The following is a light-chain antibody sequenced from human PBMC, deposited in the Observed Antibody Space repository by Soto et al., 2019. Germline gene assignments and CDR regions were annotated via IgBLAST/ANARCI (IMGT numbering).Light chain of an antibody. CDR2: GAS. Sequence: DIQMTQSPTSLSASVGDSVTITCRASQNITTYLNWYQQKPGEAPSLLIYGASNLRSGVPSRFTASGSGTDFTLTISSLQPENFATYYCQQSFSTPATFGQGT. CDR1: QNITTY. CDR3: QQSFSTPAT. J-gene: IGKJ1*01. V-gene: IGKV1-39*01.